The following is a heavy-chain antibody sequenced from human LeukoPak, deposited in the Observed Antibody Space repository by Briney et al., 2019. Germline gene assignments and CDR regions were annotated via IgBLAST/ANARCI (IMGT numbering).Heavy chain of an antibody. CDR1: GFTFSNAW. V-gene: IGHV3-11*05. CDR2: ISSSSSYT. J-gene: IGHJ4*02. Sequence: GGSLRLSCAASGFTFSNAWMSWVRQAPGKGLEWVSYISSSSSYTNYADSVKGRFTISRDNAKNSLYLQMNSLRAEDTAVYYCARVTDYYFDYWGQGTLVTVPS. CDR3: ARVTDYYFDY. D-gene: IGHD3/OR15-3a*01.